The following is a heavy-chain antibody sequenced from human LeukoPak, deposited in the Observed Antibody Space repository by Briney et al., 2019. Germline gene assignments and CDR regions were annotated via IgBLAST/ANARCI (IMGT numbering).Heavy chain of an antibody. V-gene: IGHV4-30-4*08. D-gene: IGHD2-2*01. CDR2: IYYSGTT. CDR1: GGSISSGDYY. CDR3: ARPEAGYCSSASCLASTFDI. J-gene: IGHJ3*02. Sequence: SETLSLTCTVSGGSISSGDYYWSWIRQPPGKGLEWIGYIYYSGTTNHNPSLKSRVTISIDTSKNQFSVKLSSVTASDTAVYYCARPEAGYCSSASCLASTFDIWGQGTMVTVSS.